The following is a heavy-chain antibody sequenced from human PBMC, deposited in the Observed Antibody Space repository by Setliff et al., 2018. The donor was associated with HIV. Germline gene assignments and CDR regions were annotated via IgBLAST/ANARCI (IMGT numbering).Heavy chain of an antibody. CDR1: RGSFSGYY. D-gene: IGHD6-19*01. J-gene: IGHJ4*02. CDR3: TTSTVAGLFDY. V-gene: IGHV4-34*01. CDR2: INHSGST. Sequence: SETLSLTCAVYRGSFSGYYWSWIRQPPGKGLEWIGEINHSGSTNYNPSLKSRVTISVDTSKTQFSLKLSSVIAADTAVYYCTTSTVAGLFDYWDQGAPVTVSS.